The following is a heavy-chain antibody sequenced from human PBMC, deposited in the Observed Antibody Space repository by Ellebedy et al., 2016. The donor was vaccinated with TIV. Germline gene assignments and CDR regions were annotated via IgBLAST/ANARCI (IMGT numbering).Heavy chain of an antibody. V-gene: IGHV1-18*04. CDR3: ARFEEGDYEDY. D-gene: IGHD4-17*01. J-gene: IGHJ4*02. CDR1: GYTFTNYG. CDR2: ISGYNGNT. Sequence: AASVKVSCKASGYTFTNYGISWVRQAPGQGLEWMGWISGYNGNTYSAQKLQGRVTMTTDTSTSTAYMELRSLRSDDTAVYYCARFEEGDYEDYWGQGALVTVSS.